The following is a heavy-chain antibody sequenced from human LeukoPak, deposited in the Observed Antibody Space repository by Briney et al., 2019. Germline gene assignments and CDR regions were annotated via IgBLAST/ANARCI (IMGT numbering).Heavy chain of an antibody. D-gene: IGHD3-10*01. CDR2: INHSGST. Sequence: NPSQTLSLTCTVSGDSISSGSYYWSWIRQPAGKGLEWIGEINHSGSTNYNPSLKSRVTISVDTSKNQFSLKLSSVTAADTAVYYCARDPAPTRRPLYATRYGSGRNNWFDPWGQGTLVTVSS. CDR1: GDSISSGSYY. V-gene: IGHV4-61*09. J-gene: IGHJ5*02. CDR3: ARDPAPTRRPLYATRYGSGRNNWFDP.